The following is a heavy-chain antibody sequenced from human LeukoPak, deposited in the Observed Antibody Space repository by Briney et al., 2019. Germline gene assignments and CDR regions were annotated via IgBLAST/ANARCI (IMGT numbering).Heavy chain of an antibody. V-gene: IGHV1-69*13. CDR3: AREPYDISEYYFDY. D-gene: IGHD3-9*01. CDR1: GYTFSGYY. CDR2: ITPIFGTA. J-gene: IGHJ4*02. Sequence: EASVKVSCKASGYTFSGYYMHWVRQAPGQGLEWMGGITPIFGTANYAQKFQGRVTITADESTSTACMELSSLRSEDTAVYYCAREPYDISEYYFDYWGQGTLVTVSS.